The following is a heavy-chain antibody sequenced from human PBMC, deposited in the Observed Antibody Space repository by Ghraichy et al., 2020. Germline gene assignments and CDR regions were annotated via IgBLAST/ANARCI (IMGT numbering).Heavy chain of an antibody. Sequence: VKVSCKASGYSFSSYGINWVRQAPGQGLEWMGWITAYNGNTNYAQKFQGRVTMTTDTSTSTAYMELRSLRSDDTAVYYCARFSGGYDWYFDLWGRGTLVTVSS. J-gene: IGHJ2*01. V-gene: IGHV1-18*01. D-gene: IGHD3-22*01. CDR2: ITAYNGNT. CDR1: GYSFSSYG. CDR3: ARFSGGYDWYFDL.